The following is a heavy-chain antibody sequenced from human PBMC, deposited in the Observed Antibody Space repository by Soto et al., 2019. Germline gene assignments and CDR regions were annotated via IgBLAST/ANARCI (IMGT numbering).Heavy chain of an antibody. CDR1: GYTFTSYA. D-gene: IGHD5-12*01. J-gene: IGHJ4*02. Sequence: ASVKVSCKASGYTFTSYAMHWVRQAPGQRLEWMGWINAGNGNTKYSQKFQGRVTITRDTSASTAYMELSSLRSEDTAVYYCNARGGYSGYDNFDYWGQGTLVTVSS. V-gene: IGHV1-3*01. CDR3: NARGGYSGYDNFDY. CDR2: INAGNGNT.